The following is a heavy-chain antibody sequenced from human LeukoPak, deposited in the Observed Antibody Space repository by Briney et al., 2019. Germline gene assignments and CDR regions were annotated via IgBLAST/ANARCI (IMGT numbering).Heavy chain of an antibody. J-gene: IGHJ4*02. CDR3: ARGVSSYYDSSGYRPLDY. CDR2: IIPILGIA. Sequence: SVKVSCKASGGTFISYTISWVRQAPGQGLEWMGRIIPILGIANYAQKFHGRVTITADKSTSTAYMQLSSLRSEDTAVYYCARGVSSYYDSSGYRPLDYWGQGTLVTVSS. D-gene: IGHD3-22*01. V-gene: IGHV1-69*02. CDR1: GGTFISYT.